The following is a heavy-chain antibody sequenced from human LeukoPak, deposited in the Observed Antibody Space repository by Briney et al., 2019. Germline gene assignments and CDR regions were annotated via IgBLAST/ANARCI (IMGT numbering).Heavy chain of an antibody. Sequence: SETLSLTCTVSGGSISSSSYYWSWIRQPAGKGLEWIGRIYTSGSTNYNPSLKSRVTISEDMSKNQFSLKLTSVTAADTAVYYCARHSGHSSTNDAFDIWGQGTMVIVSS. CDR3: ARHSGHSSTNDAFDI. CDR1: GGSISSSSYY. J-gene: IGHJ3*02. V-gene: IGHV4-61*02. D-gene: IGHD6-13*01. CDR2: IYTSGST.